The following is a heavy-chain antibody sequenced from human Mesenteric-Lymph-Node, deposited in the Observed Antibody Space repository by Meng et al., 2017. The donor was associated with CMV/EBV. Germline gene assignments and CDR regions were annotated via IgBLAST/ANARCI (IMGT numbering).Heavy chain of an antibody. D-gene: IGHD2-2*01. CDR3: AKDLRGPAAIYYYGMDV. J-gene: IGHJ6*02. V-gene: IGHV3-23*01. CDR1: GFAFSGND. CDR2: ISGGGGTT. Sequence: GESLKISCAGSGFAFSGNDMSWVRHAPGKGLEWVSHISGGGGTTYYGDSVKGRFTISRDNSKNTLYLQMNSLRAEDTAVYYCAKDLRGPAAIYYYGMDVWGQGTTVTVSS.